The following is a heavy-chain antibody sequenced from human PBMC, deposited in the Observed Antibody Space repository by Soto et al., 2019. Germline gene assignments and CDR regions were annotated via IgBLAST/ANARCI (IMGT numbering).Heavy chain of an antibody. D-gene: IGHD4-17*01. CDR3: ARMTYGDNALYYFDH. Sequence: PSETLSLTCTVSGGYLISGYYYWRRPRPHPGKGLEWIGHIYYTASTDYNPSLKSRVTISPDTSKKQFSLKLSSVTAADAAVYYCARMTYGDNALYYFDHWGQGTLVTVSS. CDR1: GGYLISGYYY. CDR2: IYYTAST. J-gene: IGHJ4*02. V-gene: IGHV4-61*01.